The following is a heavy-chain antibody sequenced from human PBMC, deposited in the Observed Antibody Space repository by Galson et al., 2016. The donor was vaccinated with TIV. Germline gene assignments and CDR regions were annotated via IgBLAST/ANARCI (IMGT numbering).Heavy chain of an antibody. J-gene: IGHJ4*02. CDR3: TTELGYCSGGYCYYFDY. CDR2: IKSNFDGGTT. Sequence: SLRLSCAASGFIFSNAWMSWVRQAPGKGLEWVGRIKSNFDGGTTDYAEPVKGRLTISRHDSKNTLFLQMNRLKTEDTAVYYCTTELGYCSGGYCYYFDYWGQGTLVTVSS. D-gene: IGHD2-15*01. V-gene: IGHV3-15*01. CDR1: GFIFSNAW.